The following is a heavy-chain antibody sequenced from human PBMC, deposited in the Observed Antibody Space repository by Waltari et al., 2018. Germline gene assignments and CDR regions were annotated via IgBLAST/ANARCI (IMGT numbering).Heavy chain of an antibody. CDR2: ISFSGSP. J-gene: IGHJ4*02. CDR3: ARDDFWSGSRLDY. D-gene: IGHD3-3*01. V-gene: IGHV4-31*11. CDR1: GASISTSGYF. Sequence: QVHLQESGPGLVKPSQTLSLTCAVPGASISTSGYFWSWIRHHPGKGLEWLGYISFSGSPYYNPSLKGRLTISVDTSKNDFSLRLTSVTAADTGVYYCARDDFWSGSRLDYWGQGTLVTVSS.